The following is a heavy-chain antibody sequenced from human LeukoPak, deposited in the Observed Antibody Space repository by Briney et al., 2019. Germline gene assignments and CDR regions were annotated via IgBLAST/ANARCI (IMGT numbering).Heavy chain of an antibody. Sequence: PSETLSLTCTVSGGSISSGSYYWGWIRQPPGKGLEWIGTIYYTGSTYYNPSLKSRVTISVDTSKNQFSLKLSSVTAADTAVYYCARDSATYCSGGSCYRAKWFDPWGQGTLVTVSS. J-gene: IGHJ5*02. D-gene: IGHD2-15*01. CDR1: GGSISSGSYY. CDR3: ARDSATYCSGGSCYRAKWFDP. V-gene: IGHV4-39*07. CDR2: IYYTGST.